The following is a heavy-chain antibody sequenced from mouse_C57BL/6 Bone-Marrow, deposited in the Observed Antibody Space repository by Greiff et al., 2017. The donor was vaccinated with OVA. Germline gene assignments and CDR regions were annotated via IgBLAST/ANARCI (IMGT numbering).Heavy chain of an antibody. CDR2: IYPGSGST. CDR1: GYTFTSYW. D-gene: IGHD2-3*01. V-gene: IGHV1-55*01. Sequence: QVQLQQPGAELVKPGASVKMSSKASGYTFTSYWITWVKQRPGQGLEWIGDIYPGSGSTNYNEKFKSKATLTVDTSSSTAYMQLSSLTSEDSAVYYCAKFDGYDYAMDYWGQGTSVTVSS. CDR3: AKFDGYDYAMDY. J-gene: IGHJ4*01.